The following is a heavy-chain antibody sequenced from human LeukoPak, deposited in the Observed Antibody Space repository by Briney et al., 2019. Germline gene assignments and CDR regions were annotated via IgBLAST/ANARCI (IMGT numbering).Heavy chain of an antibody. CDR2: ISFDGGNQ. D-gene: IGHD6-19*01. CDR1: GFTFSNYA. J-gene: IGHJ4*02. CDR3: ARGALSSGWKTGINY. V-gene: IGHV3-30*03. Sequence: GRSLRLSCAASGFTFSNYAMHWVRQAPGKGLEWLTVISFDGGNQYYADSVRGRITTSRDNSKNTLYVQMNSLRAEDTAMYYCARGALSSGWKTGINYWGQGTLVTVSP.